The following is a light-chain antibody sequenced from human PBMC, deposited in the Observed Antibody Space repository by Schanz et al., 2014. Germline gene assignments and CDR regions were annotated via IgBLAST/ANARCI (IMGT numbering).Light chain of an antibody. CDR2: RAS. CDR1: ESISSSY. CDR3: QQYGSSPWT. V-gene: IGKV3-20*01. J-gene: IGKJ1*01. Sequence: EIVLTQFPGTLSFSPGERATLSCRASESISSSYLAWYQQKPGQAPRLLIYRASSRATGIPDRFSGSGSGTDFTLTISRLEPEDFAVYYCQQYGSSPWTFGQGTKVEIK.